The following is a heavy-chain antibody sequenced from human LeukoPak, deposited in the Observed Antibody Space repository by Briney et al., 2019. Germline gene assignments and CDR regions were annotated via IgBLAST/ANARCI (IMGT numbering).Heavy chain of an antibody. J-gene: IGHJ3*02. CDR3: ARGGITMIIVVNDGFDI. CDR2: ISSSSSTI. D-gene: IGHD3-22*01. V-gene: IGHV3-48*02. Sequence: GGSLRLSCAASGFTFSSYSMNWVRQAPGKGLEWVSYISSSSSTIYYADSVKGRFTISRDNAKNSLYLQMNSLRDEDTAVYYCARGGITMIIVVNDGFDIWGQGTMVTVSS. CDR1: GFTFSSYS.